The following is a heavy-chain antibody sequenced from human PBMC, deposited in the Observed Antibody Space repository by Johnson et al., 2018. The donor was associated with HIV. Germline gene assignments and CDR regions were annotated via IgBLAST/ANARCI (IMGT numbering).Heavy chain of an antibody. CDR1: GFTFDDYA. J-gene: IGHJ3*02. CDR3: TSDRRGSSGAFDS. CDR2: ISWNSGSI. Sequence: VQLVESGGGLVQPGRSLRLSCAASGFTFDDYAMHWVRQAPGKGLECVSGISWNSGSIAYADSVKGRFTISIDNAKNSLYLQMNSLRAEDTALYYCTSDRRGSSGAFDSWGQGTMVTVSS. D-gene: IGHD1-26*01. V-gene: IGHV3-9*01.